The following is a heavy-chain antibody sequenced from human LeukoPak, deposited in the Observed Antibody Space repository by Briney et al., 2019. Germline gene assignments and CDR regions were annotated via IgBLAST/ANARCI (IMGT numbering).Heavy chain of an antibody. CDR3: ARETRGLIVVVSRGAFDI. CDR2: INHSGST. V-gene: IGHV4-34*01. J-gene: IGHJ3*02. Sequence: SETLSLTCAVYGGSFSGYYWSWIRQPPGKGLEWIGEINHSGSTNYNPSPKSRVTISVDTSKNQFSLKLSSVTAADTAVYYCARETRGLIVVVSRGAFDIWGQGTMVTVSS. CDR1: GGSFSGYY. D-gene: IGHD2-15*01.